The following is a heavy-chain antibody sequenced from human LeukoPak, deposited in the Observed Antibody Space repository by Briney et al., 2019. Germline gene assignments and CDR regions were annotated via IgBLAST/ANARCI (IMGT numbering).Heavy chain of an antibody. CDR2: IYYSGST. D-gene: IGHD2-2*01. V-gene: IGHV4-59*12. CDR1: GGSISSYY. J-gene: IGHJ4*02. Sequence: PSETLSLTCTVSGGSISSYYWSWIRQPPGKGLEWIGYIYYSGSTNYNPSLKSRVTISVDTSKNQFSLKLSSVTAADTAVYYCAREESTSWKTYYFDYWGQGTLVTVSS. CDR3: AREESTSWKTYYFDY.